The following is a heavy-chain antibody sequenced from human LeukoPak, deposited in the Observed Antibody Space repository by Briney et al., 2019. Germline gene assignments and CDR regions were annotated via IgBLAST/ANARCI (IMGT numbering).Heavy chain of an antibody. CDR3: ASLYSSPVALGGVFDI. J-gene: IGHJ3*02. CDR1: GGSISSSSYY. CDR2: IYYSGST. Sequence: SETLSLTCTVSGGSISSSSYYWGWIRQPPRKGLEWIGSIYYSGSTYYNPSLKSRVTISVDTSKNQFSLKLSSVTAADTAVYYCASLYSSPVALGGVFDIWGQGTMVTVSS. D-gene: IGHD6-13*01. V-gene: IGHV4-39*01.